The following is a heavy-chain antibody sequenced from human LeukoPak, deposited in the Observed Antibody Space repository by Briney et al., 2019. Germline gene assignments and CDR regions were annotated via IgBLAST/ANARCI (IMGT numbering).Heavy chain of an antibody. CDR1: GFTFSSYS. D-gene: IGHD2-15*01. CDR3: AREEVKGYCSGGSCYSTSGGLYYFDY. Sequence: GGSLRLSCAASGFTFSSYSMNWVGQAPGKGVEGVSSISSSSSYIYYADSLNGPFTLSRDHAKNSLYLQMNSLRAEDTAVYYCAREEVKGYCSGGSCYSTSGGLYYFDYWGQGTLVTVSS. CDR2: ISSSSSYI. J-gene: IGHJ4*02. V-gene: IGHV3-21*01.